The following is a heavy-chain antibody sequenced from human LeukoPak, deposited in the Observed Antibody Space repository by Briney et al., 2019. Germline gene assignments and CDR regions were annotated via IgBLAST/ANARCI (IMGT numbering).Heavy chain of an antibody. V-gene: IGHV5-10-1*01. CDR1: GYSFTSYW. J-gene: IGHJ4*02. CDR2: IDPSDSYT. D-gene: IGHD2-2*01. CDR3: ARHRYCSSTSCYGVFDY. Sequence: GESLRISCKGSGYSFTSYWIIWVRQMPGKGLEWMGRIDPSDSYTNYSPSFQGHVTISADKSISTAYLQWSSLKASDTAMYYCARHRYCSSTSCYGVFDYWGQGTLVTVSS.